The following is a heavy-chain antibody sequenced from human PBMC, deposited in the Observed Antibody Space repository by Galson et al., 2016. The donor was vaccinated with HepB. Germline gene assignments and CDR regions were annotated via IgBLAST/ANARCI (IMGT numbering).Heavy chain of an antibody. CDR2: TYYRSKWYN. D-gene: IGHD2-2*01. CDR1: GDSVSSNSAA. Sequence: CAISGDSVSSNSAAWNWIRQSPSRGLEWLGRTYYRSKWYNDYAVSVKSRIIINTDTSKNQFSLQLNSVTPEDTAVYFCARDLSGMPDFWGQGTLVTVSS. V-gene: IGHV6-1*01. CDR3: ARDLSGMPDF. J-gene: IGHJ4*02.